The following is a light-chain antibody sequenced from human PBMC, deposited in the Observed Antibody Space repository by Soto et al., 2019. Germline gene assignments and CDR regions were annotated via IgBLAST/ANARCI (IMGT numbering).Light chain of an antibody. CDR3: QQYNSYSLT. CDR2: KAS. J-gene: IGKJ4*01. Sequence: DIQMTQSPSTLSASVGDRVTITCRASQSISSWLAWYQQNPGKAPNLLIYKASSLESGVPSRFSGSGSGTEFTLTISSLQPDDFATYYCQQYNSYSLTFGGGTKVDI. V-gene: IGKV1-5*03. CDR1: QSISSW.